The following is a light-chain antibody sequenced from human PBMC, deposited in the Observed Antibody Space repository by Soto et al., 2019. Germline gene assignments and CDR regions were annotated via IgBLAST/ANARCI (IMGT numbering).Light chain of an antibody. CDR2: EVT. CDR1: SSDVGAYNY. CDR3: SSHAGIKNVV. V-gene: IGLV2-8*01. J-gene: IGLJ3*02. Sequence: QSVLTQPPSASGSPGQSVTISCTGTSSDVGAYNYVSWYQQYTGKAPELIIYEVTKRPSGVPDRFSGSKSGNTASLTVSGLQAEDEADYYCSSHAGIKNVVFGGGTKLTVL.